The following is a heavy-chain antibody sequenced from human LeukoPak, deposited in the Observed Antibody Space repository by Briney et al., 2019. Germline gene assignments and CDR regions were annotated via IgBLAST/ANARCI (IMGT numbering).Heavy chain of an antibody. CDR3: VYGDYLYYFDY. V-gene: IGHV1-69*05. J-gene: IGHJ4*02. D-gene: IGHD4-17*01. Sequence: LRASVKVSCKASGGTFSSYAISWVRQAPGQGLEWMGGIIPIFGTANYAQKFQGRVTITTDESTSTAYMELSSLRSEDTAVYYCVYGDYLYYFDYWGQGTLVTVSS. CDR1: GGTFSSYA. CDR2: IIPIFGTA.